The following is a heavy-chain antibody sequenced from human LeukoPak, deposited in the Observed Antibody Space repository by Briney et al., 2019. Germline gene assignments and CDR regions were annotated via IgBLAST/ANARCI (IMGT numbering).Heavy chain of an antibody. CDR1: GDSVSSNSAA. CDR3: ARDSQPAKRSKCGMDV. V-gene: IGHV6-1*01. J-gene: IGHJ6*02. CDR2: TYYRSKWYN. Sequence: HSQTLSLTCAISGDSVSSNSAAWSWIRQSPSRGLEWLGRTYYRSKWYNDYAVSVKSRITINPDTSKNQFSLQLNSVTPEDTAVYYCARDSQPAKRSKCGMDVWGQGTTVTVSS. D-gene: IGHD4-17*01.